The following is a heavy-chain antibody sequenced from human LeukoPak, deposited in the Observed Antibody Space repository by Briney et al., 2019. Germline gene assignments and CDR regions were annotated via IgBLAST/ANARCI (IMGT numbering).Heavy chain of an antibody. Sequence: ASVKVSCKASGYTFTSYGISWVRQAPGQGLEWMGWTSAYNGNTNYAQKLQGRVTMTTDTSTSTAYMELRSLRSDDTAVYYCARDINGYYYDSHGYYPTDLWGQGTLVIVSS. V-gene: IGHV1-18*01. J-gene: IGHJ5*02. CDR1: GYTFTSYG. CDR3: ARDINGYYYDSHGYYPTDL. CDR2: TSAYNGNT. D-gene: IGHD3-22*01.